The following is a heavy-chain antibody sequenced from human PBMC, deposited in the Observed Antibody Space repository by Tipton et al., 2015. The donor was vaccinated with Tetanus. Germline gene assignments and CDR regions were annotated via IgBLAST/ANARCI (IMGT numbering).Heavy chain of an antibody. CDR3: ARTVGVVAAKINRFDP. CDR1: GGSFSGYY. D-gene: IGHD2-15*01. V-gene: IGHV4-34*01. J-gene: IGHJ5*02. Sequence: TLSLTCAVYGGSFSGYYWSWIRQPPGKGLEWIGEINHSGSTNYNPSLKSRVTISVDTSKNQFSLKLSSVTAADTAVYYCARTVGVVAAKINRFDPWGQGTLVTVSS. CDR2: INHSGST.